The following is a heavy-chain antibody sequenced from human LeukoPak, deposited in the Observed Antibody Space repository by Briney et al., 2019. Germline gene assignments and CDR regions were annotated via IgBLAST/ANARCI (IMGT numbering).Heavy chain of an antibody. Sequence: ASVKVSCKASGYTFTSYGISWVRQAPGQGLEWMGWISAYNGNTNYAQKLQGRVTMTTDTSTSTAYMELRSLRSDDTAVYYCARFRDYLRVVVVAGYGMDVWGQGTTVTVSS. CDR1: GYTFTSYG. V-gene: IGHV1-18*01. D-gene: IGHD2-15*01. J-gene: IGHJ6*02. CDR2: ISAYNGNT. CDR3: ARFRDYLRVVVVAGYGMDV.